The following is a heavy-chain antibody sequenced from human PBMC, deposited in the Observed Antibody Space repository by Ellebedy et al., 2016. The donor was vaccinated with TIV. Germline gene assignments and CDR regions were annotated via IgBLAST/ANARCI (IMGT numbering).Heavy chain of an antibody. CDR1: GYTFSSYF. J-gene: IGHJ4*02. Sequence: ASVKVSCKASGYTFSSYFLYWVRQAPGQGLEWMGIINPTSGSSNYAQKFQGRVTVTRDTSTSTVYMELSSLRSEDTAVYYCARGDNYYYDSSGYYYSYWGQGTLVTVSS. D-gene: IGHD3-22*01. CDR2: INPTSGSS. CDR3: ARGDNYYYDSSGYYYSY. V-gene: IGHV1-46*01.